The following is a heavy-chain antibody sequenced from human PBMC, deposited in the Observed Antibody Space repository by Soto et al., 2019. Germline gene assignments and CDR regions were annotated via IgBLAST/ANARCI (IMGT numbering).Heavy chain of an antibody. CDR2: INAGNDKT. V-gene: IGHV1-3*01. J-gene: IGHJ4*02. CDR1: GYAFSLYA. D-gene: IGHD5-18*01. CDR3: AREGDGYKYDY. Sequence: QVQLVQSGAEVKKPGASVKVSCKASGYAFSLYAIHWVRQAPGERLEWMGWINAGNDKTKYSQKFQGRATITRDTSANTVYMEVSSLRSEDTAVYYCAREGDGYKYDYWGQGTLVTVSS.